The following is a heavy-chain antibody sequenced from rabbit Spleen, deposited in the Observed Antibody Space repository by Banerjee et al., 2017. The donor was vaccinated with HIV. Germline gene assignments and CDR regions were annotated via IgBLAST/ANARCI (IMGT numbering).Heavy chain of an antibody. CDR2: IDTGSSGFT. V-gene: IGHV1S40*01. CDR1: GVSFSSSSY. CDR3: ARGVYDDYDTYYLDL. J-gene: IGHJ4*01. Sequence: QSLEESGGDLVKPGASLTLTCTASGVSFSSSSYMCWVRQAPGKGLEWIACIDTGSSGFTYFATWAKGRFTCSKTSSTTVTLQMTRLTAADTATYFCARGVYDDYDTYYLDLWGPGTLVTVS. D-gene: IGHD2-1*01.